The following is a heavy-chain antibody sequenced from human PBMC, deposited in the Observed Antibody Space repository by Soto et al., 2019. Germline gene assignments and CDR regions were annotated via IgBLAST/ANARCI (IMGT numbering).Heavy chain of an antibody. D-gene: IGHD4-17*01. Sequence: GGSLRLSCAASGFTFSSYSMNWVRQAPGKGLEWVSYISSSSSTIYYADSVKGRFTISRDNAKNSLYLQMNSLRAEDTAVYYCARDLLTVTTGIDYWGQGTLVTVSS. CDR3: ARDLLTVTTGIDY. V-gene: IGHV3-48*01. J-gene: IGHJ4*02. CDR2: ISSSSSTI. CDR1: GFTFSSYS.